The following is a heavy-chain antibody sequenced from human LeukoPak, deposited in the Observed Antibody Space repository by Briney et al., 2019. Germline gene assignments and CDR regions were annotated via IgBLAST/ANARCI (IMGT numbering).Heavy chain of an antibody. D-gene: IGHD3-16*01. CDR2: INPNSGGT. Sequence: ASVKVSCKASGYTFTGYYMHWVRQAPGQGLEWMGWINPNSGGTNYAQNFQGRVTVTRDMSTSTVYMELSSLRSEDTAVYFCARAYIRSPRNSMDVWGKGTTVTVSS. CDR1: GYTFTGYY. CDR3: ARAYIRSPRNSMDV. V-gene: IGHV1-2*02. J-gene: IGHJ6*03.